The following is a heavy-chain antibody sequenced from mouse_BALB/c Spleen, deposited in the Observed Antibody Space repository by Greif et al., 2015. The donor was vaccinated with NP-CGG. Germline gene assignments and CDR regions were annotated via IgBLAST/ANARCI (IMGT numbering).Heavy chain of an antibody. D-gene: IGHD1-1*01. CDR1: GFNIKDTY. J-gene: IGHJ4*01. V-gene: IGHV14-3*02. CDR2: IDPANGNT. CDR3: ASHLTTVVAYYYAMDY. Sequence: VQLQHSGAELVKPGASVKLSCTASGFNIKDTYMHWVKQRPEQGLEWIGRIDPANGNTKYDPKFQGKATITADTSSNTAYLQLSSLTSEDTAVYYCASHLTTVVAYYYAMDYWGQGTSVTVPS.